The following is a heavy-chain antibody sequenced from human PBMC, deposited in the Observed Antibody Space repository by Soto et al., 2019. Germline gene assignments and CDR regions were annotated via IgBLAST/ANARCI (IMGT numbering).Heavy chain of an antibody. CDR3: ARDADDILTGYSLAMDV. J-gene: IGHJ6*04. CDR2: ISSSSSTI. Sequence: GWSLRLACAASGFTFRSYSMNGVRQAPGKGLEWVSYISSSSSTIYYADSVKGRFTISRDNAKNSLYLQMNSLRAEDTAVYYCARDADDILTGYSLAMDVWGKGTTVTVSS. CDR1: GFTFRSYS. D-gene: IGHD3-9*01. V-gene: IGHV3-48*01.